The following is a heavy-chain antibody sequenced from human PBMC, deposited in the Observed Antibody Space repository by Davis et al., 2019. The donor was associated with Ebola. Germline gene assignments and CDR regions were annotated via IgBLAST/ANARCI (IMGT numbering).Heavy chain of an antibody. CDR2: IKQDGSEK. J-gene: IGHJ6*03. D-gene: IGHD3-22*01. CDR3: ARDYYDSSGVLYYYYYMDV. V-gene: IGHV3-7*03. Sequence: GESLKISCAASGFTFSSYWMSWVRQAPGKGLEWVANIKQDGSEKYYVDSVKGRFTISRDNAKNSLYLQMNSLRAEDTAVYYCARDYYDSSGVLYYYYYMDVWGKGTTVTVSS. CDR1: GFTFSSYW.